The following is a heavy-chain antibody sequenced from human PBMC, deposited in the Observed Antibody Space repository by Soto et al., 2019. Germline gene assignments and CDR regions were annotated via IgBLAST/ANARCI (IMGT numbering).Heavy chain of an antibody. CDR1: GFTFSSYA. D-gene: IGHD2-15*01. CDR3: AKGEHLLISDAFDI. CDR2: ISGSGGSL. J-gene: IGHJ3*02. Sequence: EVQLLESGGGLEQPGGSLRLSCVVSGFTFSSYAMSWVRQAPGKGLEWVSSISGSGGSLHNADSVKGRFTISRDNSKNTLYLQMNNLRAEDTAVYYCAKGEHLLISDAFDIWGQGTMVTVSS. V-gene: IGHV3-23*01.